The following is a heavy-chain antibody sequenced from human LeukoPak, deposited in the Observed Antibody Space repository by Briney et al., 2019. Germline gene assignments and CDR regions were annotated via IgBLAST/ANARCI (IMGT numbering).Heavy chain of an antibody. D-gene: IGHD3-10*02. CDR3: AELGITIIGGV. J-gene: IGHJ6*04. CDR2: ISRSGSTI. Sequence: PGGSLGLFCAASGFPFSICEMICAPEAPGKGVEDVLYISRSGSTIYYADSVKGRFTISRDNAKNSLYLQMNSLRAEDTAVYYCAELGITIIGGVWGKGTTLTISS. V-gene: IGHV3-48*03. CDR1: GFPFSICE.